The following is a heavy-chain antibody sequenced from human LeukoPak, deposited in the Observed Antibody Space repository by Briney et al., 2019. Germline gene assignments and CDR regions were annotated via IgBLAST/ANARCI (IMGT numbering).Heavy chain of an antibody. CDR1: GYTFSNYG. V-gene: IGHV1-18*01. Sequence: ASVKVSCKASGYTFSNYGIAWVRQAPGQGLEWMGWISVHNGNTNYVQMLQGRVTMTTDTSTSTAYMELRSLRYDDTAVYYCARASRFCSGSTCHDYWGQGTLVTVSS. CDR2: ISVHNGNT. CDR3: ARASRFCSGSTCHDY. J-gene: IGHJ4*02. D-gene: IGHD2-2*01.